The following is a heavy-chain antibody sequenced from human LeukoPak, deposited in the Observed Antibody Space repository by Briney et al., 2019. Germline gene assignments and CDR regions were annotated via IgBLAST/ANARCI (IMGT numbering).Heavy chain of an antibody. V-gene: IGHV3-7*01. Sequence: AGGSLRLSCAASGFTFSNYWMSWVRQAPGKGLEWVANIKQDGSEKYYVDSVKGRFTISRDNAKNSLYLQMNSLRAEDTAVYYCARVTGELNFDYWGQGTLVTVSS. D-gene: IGHD1-26*01. CDR2: IKQDGSEK. CDR1: GFTFSNYW. CDR3: ARVTGELNFDY. J-gene: IGHJ4*02.